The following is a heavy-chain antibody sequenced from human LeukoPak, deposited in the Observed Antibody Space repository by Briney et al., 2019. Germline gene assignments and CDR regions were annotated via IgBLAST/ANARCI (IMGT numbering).Heavy chain of an antibody. CDR1: GGTFSSYA. CDR2: IIPIFGTA. D-gene: IGHD3-22*01. J-gene: IGHJ4*02. CDR3: ARDHIPYYYDSSGLSHFDC. Sequence: GSSVKVSCKASGGTFSSYAISWVRQAPGQGLEWMGRIIPIFGTANYAQKFQGRVTITTDESTSTAYMELSSLRSEDTAVYYCARDHIPYYYDSSGLSHFDCWGQGTLVTVSS. V-gene: IGHV1-69*05.